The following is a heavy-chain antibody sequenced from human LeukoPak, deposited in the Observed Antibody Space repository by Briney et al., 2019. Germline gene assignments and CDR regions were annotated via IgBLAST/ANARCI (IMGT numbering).Heavy chain of an antibody. Sequence: GGSLRLSCAASGFTFSSYSMNWVRQAPGKGLEWVSSISSSSSYIYYADSVKGRFTTSRDNSKNTLYLQMSNLRAEDTAVYYCAKRDSGTSARVLSTNWYLGYWGQGTLVTVSS. J-gene: IGHJ4*02. CDR1: GFTFSSYS. V-gene: IGHV3-21*04. CDR2: ISSSSSYI. CDR3: AKRDSGTSARVLSTNWYLGY. D-gene: IGHD6-13*01.